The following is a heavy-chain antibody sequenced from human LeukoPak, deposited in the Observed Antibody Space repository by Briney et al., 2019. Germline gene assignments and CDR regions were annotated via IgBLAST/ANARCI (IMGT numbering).Heavy chain of an antibody. CDR2: INTDGSST. CDR3: ARARSGVGATFDY. D-gene: IGHD1-26*01. CDR1: GFTFSSYW. Sequence: GGSLGLSCAASGFTFSSYWMHWVRQAPGKGLVWVSRINTDGSSTSYADSVKGRFTISRDNAKNTLYLQMNSLRAEDTAVYYCARARSGVGATFDYWGQGTLVTVSS. V-gene: IGHV3-74*01. J-gene: IGHJ4*02.